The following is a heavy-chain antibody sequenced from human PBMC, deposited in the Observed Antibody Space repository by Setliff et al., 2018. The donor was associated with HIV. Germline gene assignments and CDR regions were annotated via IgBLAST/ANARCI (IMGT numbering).Heavy chain of an antibody. Sequence: ASVKVSCKASGYSYINYAINWLRQAPGRGLEWMGWIHTEQGFPMYAQGFTGRFVFSLDPSVNTAYLQINSLTPDDGGVYYCAVDRHAFDIWGQGTVVTVSS. CDR2: IHTEQGFP. D-gene: IGHD5-12*01. J-gene: IGHJ3*02. V-gene: IGHV7-4-1*02. CDR3: AVDRHAFDI. CDR1: GYSYINYA.